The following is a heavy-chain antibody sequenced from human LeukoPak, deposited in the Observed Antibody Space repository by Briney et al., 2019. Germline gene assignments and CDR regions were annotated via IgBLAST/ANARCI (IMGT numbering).Heavy chain of an antibody. CDR1: GFTFSSYS. CDR3: AKNQGGRIGAAFDI. Sequence: GGSLRLSCAASGFTFSSYSMNWVRQAPGKGLEWVSAISGSGGSTYYADSVKGRFTISRDNSKNTLYLQMNSLRAEDTAVYYCAKNQGGRIGAAFDIWGQGTMVTVSS. D-gene: IGHD3-3*01. J-gene: IGHJ3*02. CDR2: ISGSGGST. V-gene: IGHV3-23*01.